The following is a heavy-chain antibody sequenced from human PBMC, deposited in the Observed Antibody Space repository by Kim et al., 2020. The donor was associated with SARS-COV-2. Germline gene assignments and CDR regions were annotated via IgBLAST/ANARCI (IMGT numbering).Heavy chain of an antibody. CDR1: GFTFSTYA. CDR2: ISGSGVRT. CDR3: DASDY. Sequence: GGSLRLSCAASGFTFSTYAMSWARQAPGKGLEWVSTISGSGVRTHYADSVRGRFTISRDNSRNTLFLQMNSLRDEDTAVYYRDASDYWGQGSLVTVSS. J-gene: IGHJ4*02. V-gene: IGHV3-23*01.